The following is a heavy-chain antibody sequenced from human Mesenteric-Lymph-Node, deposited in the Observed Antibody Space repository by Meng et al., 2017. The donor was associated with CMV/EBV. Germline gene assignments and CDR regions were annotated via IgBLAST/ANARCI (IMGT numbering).Heavy chain of an antibody. CDR2: IKQDGSEK. CDR1: GFTFINYA. D-gene: IGHD2-21*01. Sequence: GESLKISCPASGFTFINYAMSWLRQAPGKGLEWVANIKQDGSEKYYVDSVKGRSTISRDNAKNSLYLQLFSLRAEDTAVYYCARACGGDCYRPNFFDYWGQGTLVTVSS. CDR3: ARACGGDCYRPNFFDY. J-gene: IGHJ4*02. V-gene: IGHV3-7*01.